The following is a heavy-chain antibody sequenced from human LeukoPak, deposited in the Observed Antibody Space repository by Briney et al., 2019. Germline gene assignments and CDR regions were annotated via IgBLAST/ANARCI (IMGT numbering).Heavy chain of an antibody. V-gene: IGHV3-21*01. J-gene: IGHJ4*02. CDR3: ARRSGSYLGGTDY. Sequence: PGGSLRLSCAASGFTFCSYSMNWVRQAPGKGLEWVSSISSSSSYIYYADSVKGRFTISRDNAKNSLYLQMNSLRAEDTAVYYCARRSGSYLGGTDYWGQGTLVTVSS. D-gene: IGHD3-10*01. CDR1: GFTFCSYS. CDR2: ISSSSSYI.